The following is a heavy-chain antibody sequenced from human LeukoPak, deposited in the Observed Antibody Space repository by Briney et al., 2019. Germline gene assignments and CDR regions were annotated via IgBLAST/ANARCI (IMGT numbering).Heavy chain of an antibody. CDR2: IYYSGNT. Sequence: PSETLSLTCTVSGGSISSYYWSWIRQPPGKGLEWIGYIYYSGNTNYNPSLKSRVTISVDTSKNQFSLKLSSVTAADTAVYYCAREGYCSSTSCPNWFDPWGQGTLVTVSS. D-gene: IGHD2-2*01. CDR1: GGSISSYY. J-gene: IGHJ5*02. CDR3: AREGYCSSTSCPNWFDP. V-gene: IGHV4-59*01.